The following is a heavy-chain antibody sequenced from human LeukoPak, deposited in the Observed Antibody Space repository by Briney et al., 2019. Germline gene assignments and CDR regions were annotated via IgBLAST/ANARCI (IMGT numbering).Heavy chain of an antibody. CDR3: ARTYYYGSGSYRPYDY. D-gene: IGHD3-10*01. Sequence: GGSLRLSCVASGFTFSSYSMNWVRQAPGKGLEWVSSISSSSSYIYYADSVKGRFTISRDNAKNSLYLQVNSLRAEDTAVYYCARTYYYGSGSYRPYDYWGQGTLVTVSS. CDR2: ISSSSSYI. V-gene: IGHV3-21*01. CDR1: GFTFSSYS. J-gene: IGHJ4*02.